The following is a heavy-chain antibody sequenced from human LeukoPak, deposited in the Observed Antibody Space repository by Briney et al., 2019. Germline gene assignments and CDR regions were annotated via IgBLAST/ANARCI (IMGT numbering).Heavy chain of an antibody. V-gene: IGHV4-61*05. Sequence: SETLSLTCTVSGGSISSSDYYWDWIRQPPGKGLEWIGYISYSGTTNYNPSLKSRVTISVDTSKNQFSLKLSSVTAADTAVYYCARSMTYRSTWYTDYWGQGTLVTVSS. CDR2: ISYSGTT. CDR3: ARSMTYRSTWYTDY. CDR1: GGSISSSDYY. D-gene: IGHD6-13*01. J-gene: IGHJ4*02.